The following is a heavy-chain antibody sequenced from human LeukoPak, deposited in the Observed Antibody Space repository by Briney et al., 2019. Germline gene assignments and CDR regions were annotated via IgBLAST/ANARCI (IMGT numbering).Heavy chain of an antibody. CDR3: ARHWGIAAALSAFDI. D-gene: IGHD6-13*01. CDR1: GYSISSGYY. V-gene: IGHV4-38-2*02. J-gene: IGHJ3*02. CDR2: IYHSGST. Sequence: SETLSLTCTVSGYSISSGYYWGWIRQPPGKGLEWIGSIYHSGSTYYSPSLKSRVTISVDTSKNQFSLKLSSVTAADTAVYYCARHWGIAAALSAFDIWGQGTMVTVSS.